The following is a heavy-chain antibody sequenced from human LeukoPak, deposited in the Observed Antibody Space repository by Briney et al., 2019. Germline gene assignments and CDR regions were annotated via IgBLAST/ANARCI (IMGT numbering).Heavy chain of an antibody. CDR2: IKQDGSEK. CDR1: GFTFSSYW. J-gene: IGHJ4*02. D-gene: IGHD5-24*01. CDR3: AGGIGYNRPALDY. V-gene: IGHV3-7*01. Sequence: PGGSLRLSCAASGFTFSSYWMSWVRQAPGKGLEWVANIKQDGSEKYYVDSVKGRFTISRDNAKNSLYLQMNSLRAEDTAVYYCAGGIGYNRPALDYWGQGTLVTASS.